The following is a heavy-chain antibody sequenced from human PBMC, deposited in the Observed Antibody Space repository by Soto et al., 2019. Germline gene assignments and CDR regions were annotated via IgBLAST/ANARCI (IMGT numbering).Heavy chain of an antibody. CDR3: ARGVVGIAAAVDYYYGMDV. CDR1: GGTFSSYA. D-gene: IGHD6-13*01. Sequence: SVKVSCKASGGTFSSYAISWVRQAPGQGLEWVGGIIPTFGTANYAQKFQGRVTITADESTSTAYMELSSLRSEDTAVYYCARGVVGIAAAVDYYYGMDVWGQGTTVTVSS. J-gene: IGHJ6*02. V-gene: IGHV1-69*13. CDR2: IIPTFGTA.